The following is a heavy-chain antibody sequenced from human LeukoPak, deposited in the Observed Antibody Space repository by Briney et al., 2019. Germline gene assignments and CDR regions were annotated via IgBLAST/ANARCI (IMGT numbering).Heavy chain of an antibody. CDR1: GFTFSSYW. V-gene: IGHV3-74*01. D-gene: IGHD6-19*01. CDR2: INSDGKST. Sequence: PGGSLRLSCAASGFTFSSYWMHWVRQGPGEGLVWVSRINSDGKSTSYADSVKGRFTISRDNAKDTLYLQMNSLRAEDTAVYYCAGGQMFTSGGFDDWGQGTLVTVSS. CDR3: AGGQMFTSGGFDD. J-gene: IGHJ4*02.